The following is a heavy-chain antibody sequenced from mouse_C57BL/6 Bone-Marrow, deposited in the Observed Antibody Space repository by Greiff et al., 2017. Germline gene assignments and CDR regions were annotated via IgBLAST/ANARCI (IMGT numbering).Heavy chain of an antibody. D-gene: IGHD1-1*01. V-gene: IGHV1-81*01. J-gene: IGHJ2*01. CDR3: ARVPPLWPFDY. CDR2: IYPRSGNT. CDR1: GYTFTSYG. Sequence: QVQLQQSGAELARPGASVKLSCKASGYTFTSYGISWVKQRTGQGLEWIGEIYPRSGNTYYNEQFKGKATLTADKSSSTAYMELRSLTSEDSAVYFCARVPPLWPFDYWCQGTTLTVSS.